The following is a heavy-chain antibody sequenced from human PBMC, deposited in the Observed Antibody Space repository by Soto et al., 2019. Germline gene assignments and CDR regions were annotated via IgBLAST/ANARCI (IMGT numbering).Heavy chain of an antibody. CDR2: IHYDGTI. CDR1: HGSITRDF. J-gene: IGHJ5*02. Sequence: SKNPSLARSVHHGSITRDFWIWVRQPPGKRLEHIGFIHYDGTIKYNPSLESRVTITMDTSKNQFSLKLTSLSAADTAVYYCARGGCSSCRFDPWGKGLLVT. V-gene: IGHV4-59*01. CDR3: ARGGCSSCRFDP. D-gene: IGHD6-6*01.